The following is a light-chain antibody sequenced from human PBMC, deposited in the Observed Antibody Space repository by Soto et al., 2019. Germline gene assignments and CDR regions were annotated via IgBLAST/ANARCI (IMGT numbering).Light chain of an antibody. J-gene: IGLJ1*01. CDR3: SSYTSSSTSYV. V-gene: IGLV2-14*01. Sequence: QSVLTQPASVSGSPGQSITISCTGTSSDVGGYNYVSWYQQHPGKAPKLMIYEVSNRPSAVSNRFSGSKSGNTASLTISGLQAEDEADYYCSSYTSSSTSYVFGTGTKLTVL. CDR1: SSDVGGYNY. CDR2: EVS.